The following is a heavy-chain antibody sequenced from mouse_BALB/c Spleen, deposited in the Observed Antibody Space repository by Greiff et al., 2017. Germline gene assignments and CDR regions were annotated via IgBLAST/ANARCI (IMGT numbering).Heavy chain of an antibody. J-gene: IGHJ4*01. CDR2: IYPYNGGT. CDR1: GYTFTDYN. V-gene: IGHV1S29*02. D-gene: IGHD2-3*01. Sequence: EVQLQQSGPELVKPGASVKISCKASGYTFTDYNMHWVKQSHGKSLEWIGYIYPYNGGTGYNQKFKSKATLTVDNSSSTAYMELRSLTSEDSAVYYCAKAIYDGYYDPLYYAMDYWGQGTSVTVSS. CDR3: AKAIYDGYYDPLYYAMDY.